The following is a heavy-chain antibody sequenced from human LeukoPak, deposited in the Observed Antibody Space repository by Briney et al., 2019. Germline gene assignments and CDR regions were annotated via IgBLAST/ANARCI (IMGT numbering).Heavy chain of an antibody. CDR1: GGSISSYY. Sequence: SETLSLTCTVSGGSISSYYWSWIRQPPGKGLEWIGEINHSGSTNYNPSLKSRVTISVDTSKNQFSLKLSSVTAADTAVYYCARGLSIAAAGTLFDYWGQGTLVTVSS. CDR3: ARGLSIAAAGTLFDY. J-gene: IGHJ4*02. V-gene: IGHV4-34*01. D-gene: IGHD6-13*01. CDR2: INHSGST.